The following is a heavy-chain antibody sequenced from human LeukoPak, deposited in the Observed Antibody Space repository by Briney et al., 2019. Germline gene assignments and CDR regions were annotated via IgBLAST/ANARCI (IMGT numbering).Heavy chain of an antibody. V-gene: IGHV3-23*01. CDR1: GFTFSSYA. Sequence: GGSLRLFCAASGFTFSSYAMSWVRQARGKGLEWVSAISGSGGSIYYEDSVKCRFTISRDNFKNTLYLQMNSLRAEDTAVYYCARNWRFGEIGYNWFDPWGQGTLVTVSS. J-gene: IGHJ5*02. CDR2: ISGSGGSI. D-gene: IGHD3-10*01. CDR3: ARNWRFGEIGYNWFDP.